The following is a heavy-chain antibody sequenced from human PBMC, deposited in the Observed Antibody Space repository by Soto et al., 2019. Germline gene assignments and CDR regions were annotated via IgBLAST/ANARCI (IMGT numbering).Heavy chain of an antibody. CDR2: ISYDGSNK. CDR1: GFTFSSYA. CDR3: AREITMGNYGMDV. Sequence: PGGSRRLSCAASGFTFSSYAMHWVRQAPCKGLEWVAVISYDGSNKYYADSVKGRFTISRDNSKNTLYLQMNSLRAEDTAVYYCAREITMGNYGMDVWGQGTTVTVSS. J-gene: IGHJ6*02. V-gene: IGHV3-30-3*01. D-gene: IGHD3-10*01.